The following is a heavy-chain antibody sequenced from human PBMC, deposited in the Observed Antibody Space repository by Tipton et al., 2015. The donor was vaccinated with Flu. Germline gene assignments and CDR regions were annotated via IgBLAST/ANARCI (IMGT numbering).Heavy chain of an antibody. Sequence: QLVQSGAEVKKPGSSVKVSCKASGGGFSSHGLSWVRQAPGQGLEWMGRIIPILGMTNYAERFQGRLTITADESTNTAYMDLSRLRSDDTAVYYCARGSGYSRSSSDFSWGQGTRVTVSS. CDR2: IIPILGMT. CDR1: GGGFSSHG. V-gene: IGHV1-69*09. CDR3: ARGSGYSRSSSDFS. D-gene: IGHD2-2*01. J-gene: IGHJ4*02.